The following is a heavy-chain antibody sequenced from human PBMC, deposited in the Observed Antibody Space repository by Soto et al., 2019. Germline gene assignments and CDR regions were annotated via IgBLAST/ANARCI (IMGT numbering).Heavy chain of an antibody. Sequence: QVQLQESGPGLVKPSQTLSLTCTVSGVSINSADYYWTWFRQAPGKGLEWIGYIYYSGSTYYNPSLKSRLTISIATSTNQFSLKLSSVTAADTAVYYCATHPYYDFYSGDYMDYWGQGTLITVSS. CDR1: GVSINSADYY. D-gene: IGHD3-3*01. CDR2: IYYSGST. V-gene: IGHV4-30-4*01. J-gene: IGHJ4*02. CDR3: ATHPYYDFYSGDYMDY.